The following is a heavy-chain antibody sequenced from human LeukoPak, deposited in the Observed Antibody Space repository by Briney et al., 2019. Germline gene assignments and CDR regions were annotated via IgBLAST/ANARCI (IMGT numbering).Heavy chain of an antibody. V-gene: IGHV1-2*02. CDR1: GYTFTGYY. CDR2: INPNSGGT. D-gene: IGHD3-16*01. J-gene: IGHJ4*02. CDR3: APSDAYSYYFDY. Sequence: SVKVSCKASGYTFTGYYIHWVRQAPGQGLEWMGWINPNSGGTNYAQRFQGRVTMTRDTSISTAYMELSRLKSGDTAVYYCAPSDAYSYYFDYWGQGTLVTVSS.